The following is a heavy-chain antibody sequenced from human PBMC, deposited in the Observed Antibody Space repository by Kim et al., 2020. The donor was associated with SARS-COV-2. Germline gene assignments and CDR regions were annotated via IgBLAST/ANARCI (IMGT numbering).Heavy chain of an antibody. CDR3: ARGKKTLRYFDWLLEQFDY. D-gene: IGHD3-9*01. CDR1: GYTFTSYG. CDR2: ISAYNGNT. Sequence: ASVKVSCKASGYTFTSYGISWVRQAPGQGLEWMGWISAYNGNTNYAQKLQGRVTMTTDTSTSTAYMELRSLRSDDTAVYYCARGKKTLRYFDWLLEQFDYWGQGTLVTVSS. J-gene: IGHJ4*02. V-gene: IGHV1-18*04.